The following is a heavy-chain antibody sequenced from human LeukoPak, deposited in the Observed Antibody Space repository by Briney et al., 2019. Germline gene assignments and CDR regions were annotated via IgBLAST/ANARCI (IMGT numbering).Heavy chain of an antibody. CDR3: ARDRMTSPYYYYYMDV. CDR2: IIPIFCTA. D-gene: IGHD4-11*01. CDR1: GCTFSSYA. V-gene: IGHV1-69*01. J-gene: IGHJ6*03. Sequence: SVKVSLKASGCTFSSYAISWVRQAPGQGREWMGGIIPIFCTANYAQKFQGRVTITADESTGTAYMELRSLRSEDTAVYYCARDRMTSPYYYYYMDVWGKGTTVTISS.